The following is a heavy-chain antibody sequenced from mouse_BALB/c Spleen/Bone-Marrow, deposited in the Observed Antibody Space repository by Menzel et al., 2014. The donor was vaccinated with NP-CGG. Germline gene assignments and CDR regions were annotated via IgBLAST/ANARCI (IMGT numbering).Heavy chain of an antibody. CDR3: AKEGITIKVDYALDY. CDR2: IDPYNGGT. V-gene: IGHV1S135*01. D-gene: IGHD2-4*01. J-gene: IGHJ4*01. Sequence: VQLQQSGPALVKPGALEKVSCKASGYAFISYKIYWVQQCHGKSHEWTGYIDPYNGGTSYNEKFKGKATLTVDKSSSTAYMHLNRLTSEDSAVYYCAKEGITIKVDYALDYWGQGTSVTVSS. CDR1: GYAFISYK.